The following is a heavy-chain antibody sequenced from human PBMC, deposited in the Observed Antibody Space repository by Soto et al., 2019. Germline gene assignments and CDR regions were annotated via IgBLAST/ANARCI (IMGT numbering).Heavy chain of an antibody. V-gene: IGHV4-34*01. D-gene: IGHD3-16*01. J-gene: IGHJ6*02. CDR3: ASLSRGSSAGMDV. CDR1: GGSFSDYI. CDR2: INHSGSA. Sequence: SETLSLTCAVYGGSFSDYIWTWIRQTPGKGLQWIGQINHSGSANYNPSLKSRVTISIDTSNNQFSLKLSSVTAADTAVYYCASLSRGSSAGMDVWGQGTTVTVSS.